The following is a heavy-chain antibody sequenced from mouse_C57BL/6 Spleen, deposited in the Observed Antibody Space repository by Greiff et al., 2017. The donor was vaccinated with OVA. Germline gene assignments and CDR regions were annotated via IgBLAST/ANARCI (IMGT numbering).Heavy chain of an antibody. CDR1: GYSITSGYY. CDR3: AREGLRSFDY. D-gene: IGHD1-1*01. Sequence: VQLQQSGPGLVKPSQSLSLTCSVTGYSITSGYYWNWIRQFPGNKLEWMGYISYDGSNNYNPSLKNRISITRDTSKNQFFLKLNSVTTEDTATYYCAREGLRSFDYWGQGTTLTVSS. V-gene: IGHV3-6*01. J-gene: IGHJ2*01. CDR2: ISYDGSN.